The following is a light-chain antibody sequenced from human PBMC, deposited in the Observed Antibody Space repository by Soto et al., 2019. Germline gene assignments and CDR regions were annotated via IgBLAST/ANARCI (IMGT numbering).Light chain of an antibody. CDR1: QSVNSN. CDR3: QQYGSSPIT. J-gene: IGKJ5*01. Sequence: EIEMTQSPDTLSASPGERATLSCRASQSVNSNLAWYQQKPGQAPRLLIYSASSRATGIPARFSGSGSGTDFTLTISRLEPEDFAVYYCQQYGSSPITFGQGTRLEIK. CDR2: SAS. V-gene: IGKV3-20*01.